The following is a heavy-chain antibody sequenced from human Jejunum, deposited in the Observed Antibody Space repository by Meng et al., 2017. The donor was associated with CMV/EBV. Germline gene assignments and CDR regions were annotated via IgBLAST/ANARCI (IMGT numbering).Heavy chain of an antibody. CDR1: GYTFTTYY. CDR2: INPSGGST. J-gene: IGHJ4*02. V-gene: IGHV1-46*01. CDR3: ATDCGGGMCYGRAFDY. D-gene: IGHD2-15*01. Sequence: QVQLVQSGAEVKKPGASVKVSCKASGYTFTTYYMHWVRQAPGQGLEWMGIINPSGGSTSYAQNFQGRVTMTRDTSTSTVYMELSRLTSDDTAVYYCATDCGGGMCYGRAFDYWGQGTLVTVSS.